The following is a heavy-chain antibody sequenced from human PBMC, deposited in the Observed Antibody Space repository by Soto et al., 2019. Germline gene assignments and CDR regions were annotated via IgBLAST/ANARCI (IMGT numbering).Heavy chain of an antibody. CDR1: AYNFSSYC. CDR2: IYPGDSDT. D-gene: IGHD6-6*01. J-gene: IGHJ4*02. V-gene: IGHV5-51*01. CDR3: ASGYSSSGGPFDY. Sequence: PGESLNTSCKGSAYNFSSYCIGPVRHMPGKGLEWLGIIYPGDSDTRYSPSFQGHVTISADKSSSTAYLQWSSLKVSDTAMYYCASGYSSSGGPFDYWGQGTQVTVSS.